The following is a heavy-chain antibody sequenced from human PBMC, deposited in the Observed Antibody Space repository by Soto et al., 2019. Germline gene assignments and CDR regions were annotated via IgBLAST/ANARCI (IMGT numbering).Heavy chain of an antibody. J-gene: IGHJ4*02. V-gene: IGHV3-30*18. CDR3: AKGRPGVAVSGLEPEFDY. D-gene: IGHD6-19*01. CDR1: GFAFNNYG. CDR2: ISYDGSNK. Sequence: GFAFNNYGMHWVRQAPGKGLEWVAVISYDGSNKYYADSVKGRFTISRDNFKNTLFLQMNSLRAEDTAVFYCAKGRPGVAVSGLEPEFDYWGQGTLVTVSS.